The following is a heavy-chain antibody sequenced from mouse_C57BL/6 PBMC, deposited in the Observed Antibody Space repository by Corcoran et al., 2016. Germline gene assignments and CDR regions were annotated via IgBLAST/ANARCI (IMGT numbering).Heavy chain of an antibody. Sequence: DVQLQESGPGLVKPSQSLSLTCSVTGYSITSGYYWNWIRQFPGNKLEWMGYISYDGSNNYNPSLKNRISITRDTSKNQFFLKLNSVTTEDTATYYCASGDYSNYVDLYWGQGTLVTVSA. CDR1: GYSITSGYY. CDR2: ISYDGSN. J-gene: IGHJ3*01. V-gene: IGHV3-6*01. CDR3: ASGDYSNYVDLY. D-gene: IGHD2-5*01.